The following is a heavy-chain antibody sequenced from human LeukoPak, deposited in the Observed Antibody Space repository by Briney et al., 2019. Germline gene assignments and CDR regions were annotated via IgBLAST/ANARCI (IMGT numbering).Heavy chain of an antibody. Sequence: GGSLRLSCAASGFTFSSYEMNWVRQAPGKGLEWISYISSSGGTIFYADSVKGRFTISRDSAKNSLYLQMNSLRAEDTAVYYCARGSMVREADLEYWGQGTLVTVSS. D-gene: IGHD3-10*01. V-gene: IGHV3-48*03. CDR2: ISSSGGTI. J-gene: IGHJ4*02. CDR3: ARGSMVREADLEY. CDR1: GFTFSSYE.